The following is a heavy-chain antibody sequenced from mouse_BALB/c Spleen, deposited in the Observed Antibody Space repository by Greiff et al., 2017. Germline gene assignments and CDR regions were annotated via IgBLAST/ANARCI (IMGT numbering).Heavy chain of an antibody. CDR1: GFNIKDYY. CDR3: ARAVATNFDY. Sequence: EVKLVESGAELVRPGALVKLSCKASGFNIKDYYMHWVKQRPEQGLEWIGWIDPENGNTIYDPKFQGKASITADTSSNTAYLQLSSLTSEDTAVYYCARAVATNFDYWGQGTTLTVSS. J-gene: IGHJ2*01. V-gene: IGHV14-1*02. D-gene: IGHD1-1*01. CDR2: IDPENGNT.